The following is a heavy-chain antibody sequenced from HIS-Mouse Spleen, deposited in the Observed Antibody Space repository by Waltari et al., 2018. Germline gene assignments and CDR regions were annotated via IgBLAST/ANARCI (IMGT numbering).Heavy chain of an antibody. J-gene: IGHJ4*02. CDR1: GFTFDDYA. V-gene: IGHV4-38-2*02. Sequence: VQLVESGGGLVQPGRSLRLSCAASGFTFDDYAMHWVRQAPGKGREWIGSIYYMGSTYYNPSLKSRVTISVDTSKNQFSLKLSSVTAADTAVYYCARESRVRSGSYYFDYWGQGTLVTVSS. D-gene: IGHD3-3*01. CDR2: IYYMGST. CDR3: ARESRVRSGSYYFDY.